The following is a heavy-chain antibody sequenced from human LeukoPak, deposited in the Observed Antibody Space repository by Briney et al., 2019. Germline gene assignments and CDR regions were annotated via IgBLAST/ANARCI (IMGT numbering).Heavy chain of an antibody. CDR3: ARAEAAAGWFDP. Sequence: GSLRLSCAASGFTFSSYAMSWVRQAPGKGLEWVSAISGSGGSTYYADSVKGRFTISRDNSKNTLYLQMNSLRAEDTAVYYCARAEAAAGWFDPWGQGTLVTVSS. V-gene: IGHV3-23*01. CDR2: ISGSGGST. J-gene: IGHJ5*02. CDR1: GFTFSSYA. D-gene: IGHD6-13*01.